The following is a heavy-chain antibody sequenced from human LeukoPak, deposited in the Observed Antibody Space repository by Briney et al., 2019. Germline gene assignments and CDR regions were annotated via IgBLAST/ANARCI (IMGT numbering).Heavy chain of an antibody. Sequence: PSETLSLTCTVSGGSISSSSYYWGWIRQPPGKGLEWIGYIYYSGSTSYNPSLKSRVTMSVDTSKNQFSLKLSSVTAADTAVYYCARDGYNYPLGYWGQGTLVTVSS. CDR1: GGSISSSSYY. CDR3: ARDGYNYPLGY. D-gene: IGHD5-24*01. V-gene: IGHV4-61*01. J-gene: IGHJ4*02. CDR2: IYYSGST.